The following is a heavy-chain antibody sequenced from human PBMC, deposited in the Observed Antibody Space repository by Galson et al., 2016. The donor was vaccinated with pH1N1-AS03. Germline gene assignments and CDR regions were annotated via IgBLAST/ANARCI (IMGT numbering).Heavy chain of an antibody. J-gene: IGHJ6*02. V-gene: IGHV3-21*03. D-gene: IGHD4-11*01. CDR2: ISRSSTYI. Sequence: SLRLSCAASGFTFSGYSMNWFRQAPGKGLEWVSSISRSSTYIYYADSVKGRFTISRDNAKNSLFLQMHSLRAEDTAVYYCAKDHSNFYGMDVWGQGTTVTVSS. CDR1: GFTFSGYS. CDR3: AKDHSNFYGMDV.